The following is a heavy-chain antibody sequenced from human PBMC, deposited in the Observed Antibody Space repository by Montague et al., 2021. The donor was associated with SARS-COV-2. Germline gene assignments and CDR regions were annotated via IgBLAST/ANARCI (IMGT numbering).Heavy chain of an antibody. CDR3: ARVGPEQLVRLSGLDV. CDR2: IYYSGST. Sequence: SETLSLTCTVSGGSISSSNYYWGWIRQPPGKGLEWIGSIYYSGSTYYNPSLKSRVTISVDTSKNQFSLKLSSVTAADTAVYYCARVGPEQLVRLSGLDVWGQGTTVTVSS. D-gene: IGHD6-13*01. V-gene: IGHV4-39*07. CDR1: GGSISSSNYY. J-gene: IGHJ6*02.